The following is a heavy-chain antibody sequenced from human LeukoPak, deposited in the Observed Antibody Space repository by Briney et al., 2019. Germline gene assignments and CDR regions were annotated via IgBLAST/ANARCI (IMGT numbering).Heavy chain of an antibody. V-gene: IGHV3-48*01. CDR3: ARDRDAFDI. Sequence: GSLRLSCAASGFSFSGYSMNWVRQAPGKGLDWISYISSGSRTIFYADSVKGRFTISRDNSKSTLYLQMNSLRAEDTAVYYCARDRDAFDIWGQGTMVTVSS. CDR1: GFSFSGYS. CDR2: ISSGSRTI. J-gene: IGHJ3*02.